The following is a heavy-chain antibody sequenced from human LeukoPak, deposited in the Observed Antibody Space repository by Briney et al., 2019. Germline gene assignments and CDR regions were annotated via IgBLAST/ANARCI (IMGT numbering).Heavy chain of an antibody. Sequence: PGGSLTLSCAAYGFTFSSYAVSWVRQAPGKGLEWVSDVSGSGISTYYADSVKGRFTISRDNSENTLYLQMSSLRAEDTAVYYCAKDAVYGSGTYYNDHWGQGTLVTVSS. CDR3: AKDAVYGSGTYYNDH. V-gene: IGHV3-23*01. J-gene: IGHJ5*02. CDR2: VSGSGIST. D-gene: IGHD3-10*01. CDR1: GFTFSSYA.